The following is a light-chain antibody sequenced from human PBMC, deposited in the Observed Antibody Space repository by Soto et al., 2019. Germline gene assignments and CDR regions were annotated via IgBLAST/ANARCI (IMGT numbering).Light chain of an antibody. CDR1: SANIGAGYD. Sequence: QAVVTQPPSVSGAPGHRVTISCTGISANIGAGYDVHWYQQLPGRAPKLLIYGHTNRPSGVPDRFSGSKSGTSASLAITGLQAEDEADYYCLSFDSSLSVVFGGGTKLTVL. CDR2: GHT. V-gene: IGLV1-40*01. CDR3: LSFDSSLSVV. J-gene: IGLJ2*01.